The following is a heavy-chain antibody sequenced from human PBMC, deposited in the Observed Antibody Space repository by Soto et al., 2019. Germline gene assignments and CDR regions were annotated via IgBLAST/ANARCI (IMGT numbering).Heavy chain of an antibody. Sequence: GSLRLSCAASGXTFSYYWMSWVRQAPGKGLEWVANIKQDGSEKYYVDSVKGRFTISRDNAKNSLYLQMNRLRAEDTAVYYCARDFPDSPPGMDVWGQGTTVTVSS. D-gene: IGHD2-15*01. J-gene: IGHJ6*02. CDR1: GXTFSYYW. CDR3: ARDFPDSPPGMDV. V-gene: IGHV3-7*01. CDR2: IKQDGSEK.